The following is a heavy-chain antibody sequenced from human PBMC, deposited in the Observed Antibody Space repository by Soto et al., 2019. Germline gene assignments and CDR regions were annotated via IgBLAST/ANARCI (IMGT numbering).Heavy chain of an antibody. CDR3: AKYFNTGTSSTYDS. J-gene: IGHJ4*02. D-gene: IGHD1-7*01. V-gene: IGHV3-23*01. CDR1: GFTFNTYG. CDR2: ILGTGDRV. Sequence: ESLLLSCATSGFTFNTYGMAWVRQAPGKGLAWVSAILGTGDRVSYVDSVKGRFTISRDNSKNTLYLQMNSLRADDTAIYYCAKYFNTGTSSTYDSWGQGTLVTVSS.